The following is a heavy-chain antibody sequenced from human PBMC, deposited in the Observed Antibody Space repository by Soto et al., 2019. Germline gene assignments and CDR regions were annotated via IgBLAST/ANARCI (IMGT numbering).Heavy chain of an antibody. Sequence: SETLSLTCTVSGGSVSSGSYYWSWIRQPPGKGLEWIGYIYYSGSTNYNPSLKSRVTVSVDTSKNQFSLKLSSVTAADTAVYYCARASSSSIAADYWGHGLQVTVPQ. D-gene: IGHD6-6*01. V-gene: IGHV4-61*01. CDR1: GGSVSSGSYY. J-gene: IGHJ4*01. CDR2: IYYSGST. CDR3: ARASSSSIAADY.